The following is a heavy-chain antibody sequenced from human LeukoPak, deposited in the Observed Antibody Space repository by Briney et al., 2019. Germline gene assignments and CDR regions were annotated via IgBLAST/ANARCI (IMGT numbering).Heavy chain of an antibody. V-gene: IGHV3-30*04. CDR1: GFTFSSYA. CDR2: ISYDGSNK. J-gene: IGHJ3*02. Sequence: PGGSLRLSCAASGFTFSSYAMHWVRQAPGKGLEWVAVISYDGSNKYYADSVKGRFTISRDNSKNTLYLRMNSLRAEDTAVYYCARASEYYYGSGQYFDIWGQGTMVTVSS. CDR3: ARASEYYYGSGQYFDI. D-gene: IGHD3-10*01.